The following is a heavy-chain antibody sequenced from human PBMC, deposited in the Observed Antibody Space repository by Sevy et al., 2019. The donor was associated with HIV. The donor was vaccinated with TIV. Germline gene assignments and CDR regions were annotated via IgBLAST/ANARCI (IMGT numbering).Heavy chain of an antibody. V-gene: IGHV1-24*01. CDR2: FDPEDGER. Sequence: ASLKVSCKASGHTLTDLSMHWVRQAPGKGFEWIGRFDPEDGERIYAQKFQGRVTMTEDTSTDAAYMGLSSLRSEDTAVYDWSATREYCADSYGYFDYWGQGTLVTVSS. D-gene: IGHD3-16*01. J-gene: IGHJ4*02. CDR3: SATREYCADSYGYFDY. CDR1: GHTLTDLS.